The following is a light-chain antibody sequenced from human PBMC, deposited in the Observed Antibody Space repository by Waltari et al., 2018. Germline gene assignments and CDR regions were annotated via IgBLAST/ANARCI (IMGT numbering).Light chain of an antibody. J-gene: IGKJ5*01. Sequence: DIQMTQSPSSLSASVGDRVTITCRASQSSSGYLNWYQQKPGNAPKLLIYAASTLQSGVPSRFSGSGSGTDFALTISSLQPEDFATYYCQQSYSFGQGTRLEIK. V-gene: IGKV1-39*01. CDR3: QQSYS. CDR1: QSSSGY. CDR2: AAS.